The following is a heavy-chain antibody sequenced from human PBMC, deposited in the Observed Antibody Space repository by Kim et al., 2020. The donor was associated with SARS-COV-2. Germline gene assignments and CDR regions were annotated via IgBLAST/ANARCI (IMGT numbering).Heavy chain of an antibody. Sequence: GASLKISCKGSGYSFTSYWISWVRQMPEKGLEWMGRIDPSDSYTNYSPSFQGHVTISADKSISTAYLQWSSLKASDTAMYYCARLRGSGSLTFDPWGQGTLVTVSS. J-gene: IGHJ5*02. D-gene: IGHD3-10*01. CDR1: GYSFTSYW. V-gene: IGHV5-10-1*01. CDR3: ARLRGSGSLTFDP. CDR2: IDPSDSYT.